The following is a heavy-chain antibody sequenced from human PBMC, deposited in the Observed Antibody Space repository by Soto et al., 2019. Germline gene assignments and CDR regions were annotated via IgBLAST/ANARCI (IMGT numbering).Heavy chain of an antibody. J-gene: IGHJ4*02. CDR1: GFTFSSYW. D-gene: IGHD2-15*01. V-gene: IGHV3-7*01. Sequence: PGGSLRLSCAASGFTFSSYWLSWVRQAPGKGLEGVANIKQDGSEKYYVDSVKGRFTISRDNAKNSLYLQMNSLRAEDAAVYYCARDPGYCSGGSCHYYDYWGKGTLVTVSS. CDR3: ARDPGYCSGGSCHYYDY. CDR2: IKQDGSEK.